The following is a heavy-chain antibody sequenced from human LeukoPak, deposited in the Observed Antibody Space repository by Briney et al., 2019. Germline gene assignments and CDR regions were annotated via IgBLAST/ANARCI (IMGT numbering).Heavy chain of an antibody. CDR3: ATSSSWYYYYMDV. Sequence: PGGSLTLSCTASGFTFSSYWMHWVRQAPGKGLVWVSRINSDGSSTSYADSVKGRFTISRDNAKNTLYLQMNSLRAEDTAVYYCATSSSWYYYYMDVWGKGTTVTVSS. V-gene: IGHV3-74*01. CDR1: GFTFSSYW. J-gene: IGHJ6*03. CDR2: INSDGSST. D-gene: IGHD6-13*01.